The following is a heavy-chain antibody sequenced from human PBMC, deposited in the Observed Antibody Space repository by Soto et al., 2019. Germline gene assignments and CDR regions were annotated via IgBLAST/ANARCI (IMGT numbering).Heavy chain of an antibody. D-gene: IGHD6-6*01. CDR3: AKGSASTRPYYFDS. CDR1: GFTFSTYV. CDR2: ITGGGGDT. Sequence: PGGSLRLSCAASGFTFSTYVMSWVRQAPGKGLEWVSAITGGGGDTYYADSVKGRFTISRDNSRNTLYLQMNSLRAEDTALYYCAKGSASTRPYYFDSWGRGTLVTVSS. J-gene: IGHJ4*02. V-gene: IGHV3-23*01.